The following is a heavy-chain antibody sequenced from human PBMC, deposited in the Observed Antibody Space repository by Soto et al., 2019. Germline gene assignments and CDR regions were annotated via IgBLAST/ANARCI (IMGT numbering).Heavy chain of an antibody. CDR3: ERGGYSGYDNWFDP. CDR1: GFTFSSYA. J-gene: IGHJ5*02. D-gene: IGHD5-12*01. CDR2: ISGSGGST. V-gene: IGHV3-23*01. Sequence: PGGSLRLSCAASGFTFSSYAMSWVRQAPGKGLEWVSAISGSGGSTYYADSVKGRFTISRDNSKNTLYLQMNSLRAEDTAVYYCERGGYSGYDNWFDPWGQGTLVTVSS.